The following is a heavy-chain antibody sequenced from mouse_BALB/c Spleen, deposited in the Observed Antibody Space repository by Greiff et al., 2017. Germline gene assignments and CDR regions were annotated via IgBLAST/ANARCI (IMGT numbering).Heavy chain of an antibody. J-gene: IGHJ3*01. CDR1: GFTFSDYY. CDR3: ARTTTGAWFAY. CDR2: ISSGSSTI. Sequence: EVKLVESGGGLVKPGGSLKLSCAASGFTFSDYYMYWVRQTPEKRLEWVATISSGSSTIYYADTVKGRFTISRDNPKNTLFLQMTSLRSEDTAMYYCARTTTGAWFAYWGQGTLVTVSA. D-gene: IGHD2-12*01. V-gene: IGHV5-17*01.